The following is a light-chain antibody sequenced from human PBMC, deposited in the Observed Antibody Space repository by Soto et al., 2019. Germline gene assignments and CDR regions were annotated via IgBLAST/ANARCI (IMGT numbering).Light chain of an antibody. J-gene: IGKJ2*03. Sequence: DIQMTQSPSTLSASIGDSVTLTCRASQIIARWLAWYQQKPGKDPNLVIYDATKLQSGVPSRFSATASGAEFTLTISGLQAEDFATYYCLQYNTFPHSFGQGTRLEI. CDR3: LQYNTFPHS. V-gene: IGKV1-5*01. CDR2: DAT. CDR1: QIIARW.